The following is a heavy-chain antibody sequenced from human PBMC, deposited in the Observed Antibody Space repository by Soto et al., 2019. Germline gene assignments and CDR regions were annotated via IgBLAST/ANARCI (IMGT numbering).Heavy chain of an antibody. CDR1: GFTFSSYS. CDR3: ARVHCSGGSCYSLYYGMDV. V-gene: IGHV3-48*01. Sequence: GGSLRLSCAASGFTFSSYSMNWVRQAPGKGLEWVSYISSSSTIYYADSVKGRFTISRDNSKNTLYLQMNSLRAEDTAVYYCARVHCSGGSCYSLYYGMDVWGQGTTVTVSS. CDR2: ISSSSTI. J-gene: IGHJ6*02. D-gene: IGHD2-15*01.